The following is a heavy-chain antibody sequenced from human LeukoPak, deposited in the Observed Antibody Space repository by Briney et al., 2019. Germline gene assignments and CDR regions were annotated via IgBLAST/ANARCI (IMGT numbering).Heavy chain of an antibody. Sequence: ASVKVSCKASGYTFTSYDINWVRQAPGQGLEWMGWMNPNSGNTGYAQKFQGRVTMTRNTSISTAYMELSSLRSEDTAVYYCARGVSRGRRYYYYMDVWGKGTTVTVSS. V-gene: IGHV1-8*01. CDR3: ARGVSRGRRYYYYMDV. J-gene: IGHJ6*03. CDR2: MNPNSGNT. CDR1: GYTFTSYD. D-gene: IGHD2-2*01.